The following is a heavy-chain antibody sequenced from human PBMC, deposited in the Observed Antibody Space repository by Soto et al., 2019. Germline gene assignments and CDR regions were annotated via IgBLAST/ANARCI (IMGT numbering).Heavy chain of an antibody. CDR3: ARLGQEGRPTAYYYYYYMDV. CDR2: IYYSGST. J-gene: IGHJ6*03. CDR1: GGSISSYY. V-gene: IGHV4-59*08. Sequence: PSETLSLTCTVSGGSISSYYWSWIRQPPGKGLEWIGYIYYSGSTNYNPSLKSRVTISVDTSKNQFSLKLSSVTAAGTAVYYCARLGQEGRPTAYYYYYYMDVWGKGTTVTVSS.